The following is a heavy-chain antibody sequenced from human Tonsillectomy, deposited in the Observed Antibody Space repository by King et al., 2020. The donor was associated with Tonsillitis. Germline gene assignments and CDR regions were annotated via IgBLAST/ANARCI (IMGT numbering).Heavy chain of an antibody. J-gene: IGHJ6*02. CDR2: INPSSGGT. V-gene: IGHV1-2*02. Sequence: QLVQSGAEVKKPGASVKVSCKASGYTFTGYYIHWVRQAPGQGLEWMGWINPSSGGTTYAQKFQGRVTMTRDTSIITAYMELSRLRSDDTALYFCAGGTSKSNFYFGLDVWVQGTTVTVSS. CDR1: GYTFTGYY. CDR3: AGGTSKSNFYFGLDV. D-gene: IGHD4-11*01.